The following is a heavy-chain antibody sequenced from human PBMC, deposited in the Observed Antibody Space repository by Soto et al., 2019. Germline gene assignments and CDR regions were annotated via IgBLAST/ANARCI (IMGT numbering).Heavy chain of an antibody. D-gene: IGHD6-19*01. CDR3: ARDLGGWTDY. CDR1: GYTFTSYA. CDR2: INAGNGNT. J-gene: IGHJ4*02. Sequence: ASVKVSCKASGYTFTSYAMQWVRQAPGQRLEWMGWINAGNGNTKYSQKFQGRVTITSDTSASTDYMELSSLRSEDTAVYNCARDLGGWTDYWGQGTLVTVSS. V-gene: IGHV1-3*01.